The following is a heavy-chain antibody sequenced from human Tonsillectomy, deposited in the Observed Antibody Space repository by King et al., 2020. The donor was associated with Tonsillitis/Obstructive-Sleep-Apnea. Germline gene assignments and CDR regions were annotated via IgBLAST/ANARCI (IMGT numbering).Heavy chain of an antibody. J-gene: IGHJ6*03. CDR3: AHRHPYYYYMDV. Sequence: TLKESGPTLVKPTQTLTLTCTFSGFSLNTSGVGVGWIRQPPGKALEWLALIYWDDDKRYRPSLKSRLSITTDTSKNQVVLTMTNMDPVDTATYYCAHRHPYYYYMDVWGKGTTVTVSS. CDR2: IYWDDDK. CDR1: GFSLNTSGVG. V-gene: IGHV2-5*02.